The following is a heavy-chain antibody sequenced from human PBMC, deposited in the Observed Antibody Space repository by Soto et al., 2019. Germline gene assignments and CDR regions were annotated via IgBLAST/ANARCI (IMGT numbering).Heavy chain of an antibody. Sequence: ASVKVSCKASGCTFSSYAISWVRQAPGQGLEWMGGIIPIFGTANYAQKFQGRVTITADESTSTAYMELSSLRSEDTAVYYCARGTITGNENRFEYWGQGTRVSVSS. CDR2: IIPIFGTA. V-gene: IGHV1-69*13. CDR1: GCTFSSYA. CDR3: ARGTITGNENRFEY. D-gene: IGHD1-20*01. J-gene: IGHJ4*02.